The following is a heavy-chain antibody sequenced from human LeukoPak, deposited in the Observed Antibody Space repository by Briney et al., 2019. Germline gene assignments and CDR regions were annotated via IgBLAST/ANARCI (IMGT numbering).Heavy chain of an antibody. V-gene: IGHV3-7*02. CDR3: ARWGGGFDT. D-gene: IGHD3-16*01. CDR2: IKKDGSEK. Sequence: GGSLRLSCAASGFTLSSYWMGWVRQPPGKGLEWVANIKKDGSEKYYVAPVKGRFTISRDNANNLRYLQVNSLRVEDTALYYGARWGGGFDTWGQGTLVTVSS. CDR1: GFTLSSYW. J-gene: IGHJ4*02.